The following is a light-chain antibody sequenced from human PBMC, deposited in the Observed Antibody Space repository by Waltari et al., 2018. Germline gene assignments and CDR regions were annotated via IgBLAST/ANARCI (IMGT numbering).Light chain of an antibody. V-gene: IGLV1-40*01. J-gene: IGLJ3*02. CDR2: DTN. CDR3: QTYDRGLGGHWV. Sequence: QSALTQPPSMSGAPGQRVTIACAGTSSNIGAGYGVPWYPQHPGKSPKLLLSDTNNRPSGVPDLFSGSRSGTSAYLAITGLQAEDEADYYCQTYDRGLGGHWVFGGGTKLTV. CDR1: SSNIGAGYG.